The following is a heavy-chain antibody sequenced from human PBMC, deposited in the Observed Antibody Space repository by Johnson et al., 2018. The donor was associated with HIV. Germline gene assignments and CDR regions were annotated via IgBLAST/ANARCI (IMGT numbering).Heavy chain of an antibody. D-gene: IGHD3-22*01. CDR1: GFTFSDYY. V-gene: IGHV3-66*01. J-gene: IGHJ3*02. CDR3: ARGRGYYYDSGPDAFDI. CDR2: IYSGGTR. Sequence: VQLVESGGGLVKPGGSLRLSCAASGFTFSDYYMSWIRQAPGKGLEWVSVIYSGGTRYYAESVKGRFTISRDNSKNMLYLQMNSLRAEDTAVYYCARGRGYYYDSGPDAFDIWGQGTMVTVSS.